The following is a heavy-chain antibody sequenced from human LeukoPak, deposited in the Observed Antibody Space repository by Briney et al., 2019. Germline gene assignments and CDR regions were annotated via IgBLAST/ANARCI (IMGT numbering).Heavy chain of an antibody. CDR2: ISAYNGNT. CDR3: ARGGGSYVYYYYYYMDV. D-gene: IGHD1-26*01. V-gene: IGHV1-18*01. J-gene: IGHJ6*03. Sequence: VASVKVSCKASGYTFTSYGISWVRQAPGQGLEWMGWISAYNGNTNYAQKLQGRVTMTTDTSTSTAYMELRSLRSDDTAVYYCARGGGSYVYYYYYYMDVWGKGTTVTVS. CDR1: GYTFTSYG.